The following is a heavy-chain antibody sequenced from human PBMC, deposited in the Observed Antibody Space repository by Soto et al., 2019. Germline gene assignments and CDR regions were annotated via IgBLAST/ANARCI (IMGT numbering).Heavy chain of an antibody. CDR3: AKDRDYTMSTTVY. V-gene: IGHV3-23*01. CDR1: GLTFSSYA. Sequence: GGSLRLSCAASGLTFSSYAMSWVRQAPGKGLEWVSAISGSGGSTYYADSVKGRFTISRDNSKNTLYLQMNSLRAEDTAVYYCAKDRDYTMSTTVYWGQGTLVTVSS. CDR2: ISGSGGST. J-gene: IGHJ4*02. D-gene: IGHD4-17*01.